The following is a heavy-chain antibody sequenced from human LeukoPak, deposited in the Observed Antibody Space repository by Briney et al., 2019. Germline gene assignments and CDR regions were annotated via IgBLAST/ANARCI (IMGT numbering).Heavy chain of an antibody. CDR2: IYSGGST. Sequence: PGGSLRLSCAASGFTVSSNYMSWVRQAPGKGLEWVSVIYSGGSTYYADSVKGRFTISRDNSKNTLYLQMNSLRAEDTAVYYCARERSGGSLHYDYWGQGTLVTVSS. CDR3: ARERSGGSLHYDY. V-gene: IGHV3-66*02. D-gene: IGHD2-15*01. J-gene: IGHJ4*02. CDR1: GFTVSSNY.